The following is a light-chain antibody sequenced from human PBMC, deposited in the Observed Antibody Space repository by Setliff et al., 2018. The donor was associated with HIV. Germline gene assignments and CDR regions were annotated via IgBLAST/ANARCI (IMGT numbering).Light chain of an antibody. CDR2: DNN. CDR1: DSNIGKNF. Sequence: QSVLTQPPSVSAAPGQNVTISCSGRDSNIGKNFVSWYQHFPGTAPKLLIYDNNQRSSGIPDRFSATKSGTSATLDITGLQAGDEAVYYCASGDNWLSAWVLGGGTQLTVL. V-gene: IGLV1-51*01. CDR3: ASGDNWLSAWV. J-gene: IGLJ2*01.